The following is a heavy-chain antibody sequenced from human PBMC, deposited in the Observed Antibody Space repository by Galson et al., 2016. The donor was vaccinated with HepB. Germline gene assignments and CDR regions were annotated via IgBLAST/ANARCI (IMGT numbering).Heavy chain of an antibody. Sequence: SLRLSCAASGFTFSSYSMNWARQAPGKGLEWVSSISTGSNTIYYADSVRGRFTVSRDNVKNSLYLQMNSLRAEYTAVYYCARDLRAYCGGDCPADFWGQGTLVAVSS. CDR2: ISTGSNTI. D-gene: IGHD2-21*01. J-gene: IGHJ4*02. CDR1: GFTFSSYS. CDR3: ARDLRAYCGGDCPADF. V-gene: IGHV3-48*01.